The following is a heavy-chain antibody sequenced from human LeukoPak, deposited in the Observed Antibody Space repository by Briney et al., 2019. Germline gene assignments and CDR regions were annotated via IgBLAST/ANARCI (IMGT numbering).Heavy chain of an antibody. CDR2: IRYDGSNK. J-gene: IGHJ4*02. V-gene: IGHV3-30*02. D-gene: IGHD3-10*01. CDR1: GFTFSSYG. CDR3: AKSRHMVRGVTPFDY. Sequence: PGGSLRLSCAASGFTFSSYGMHWVRQAPGKWLEWVAFIRYDGSNKYYADSVKGRFTISRDNSKNTLYLQMNSLRAEDTAVYYCAKSRHMVRGVTPFDYWGQGTLVTVSS.